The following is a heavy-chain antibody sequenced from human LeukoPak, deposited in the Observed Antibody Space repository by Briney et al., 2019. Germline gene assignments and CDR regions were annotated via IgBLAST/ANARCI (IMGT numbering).Heavy chain of an antibody. V-gene: IGHV4-4*07. Sequence: LECIGRIYTSGSTNYPPSLKSRVTMSVETSKNQFSLKLSSVTAADTAVYYCARENYYMDVWGKGTTVTVSS. CDR2: IYTSGST. CDR3: ARENYYMDV. J-gene: IGHJ6*03.